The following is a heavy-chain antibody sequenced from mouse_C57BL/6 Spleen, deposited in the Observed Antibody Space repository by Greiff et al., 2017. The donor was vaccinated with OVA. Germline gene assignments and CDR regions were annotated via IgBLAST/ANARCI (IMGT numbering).Heavy chain of an antibody. V-gene: IGHV1-26*01. Sequence: VQLQQSGPELVKPGASVKISCKASGYTFTDYYMNWVKQSHGKSLEWIGDINPNNGGTSYNQKFKGKATLTVDKSSSTAYMELRSLTSEDSAVYYCAAEITTVVATDYWGQGTTLTVSS. CDR3: AAEITTVVATDY. D-gene: IGHD1-1*01. J-gene: IGHJ2*01. CDR1: GYTFTDYY. CDR2: INPNNGGT.